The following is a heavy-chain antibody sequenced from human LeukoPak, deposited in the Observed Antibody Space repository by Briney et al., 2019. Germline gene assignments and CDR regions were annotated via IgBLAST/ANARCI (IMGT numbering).Heavy chain of an antibody. V-gene: IGHV3-53*01. J-gene: IGHJ4*02. Sequence: PGGSLRLSCVASGFTVSSYYVSWVRQAPGKGLEWVSVIYSGGSTYYADSVEGRFTVSRDNSKNTLYLEMRSLRAEDTAVYYCATGATGFDYWGQGTLVTVSS. CDR3: ATGATGFDY. CDR2: IYSGGST. CDR1: GFTVSSYY.